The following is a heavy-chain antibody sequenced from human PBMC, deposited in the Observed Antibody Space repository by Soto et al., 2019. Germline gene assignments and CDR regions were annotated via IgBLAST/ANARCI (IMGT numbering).Heavy chain of an antibody. CDR3: AKPGSTSRLYYYYGMDV. D-gene: IGHD2-2*01. V-gene: IGHV3-30*18. Sequence: GGSLRLSCAASGFTFSSYGMHWVRQAPGKGLEWVAVISYDGSNKYYADSVKGRFTISRDNSKNTLYLQMNSLRAEDTAVYYCAKPGSTSRLYYYYGMDVWGQGTTVTVSS. J-gene: IGHJ6*02. CDR2: ISYDGSNK. CDR1: GFTFSSYG.